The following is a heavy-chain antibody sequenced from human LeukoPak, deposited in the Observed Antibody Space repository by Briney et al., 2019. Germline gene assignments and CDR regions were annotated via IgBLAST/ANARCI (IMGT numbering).Heavy chain of an antibody. J-gene: IGHJ3*02. CDR2: IYYSGST. D-gene: IGHD1-26*01. V-gene: IGHV4-30-4*08. Sequence: SETLSLTCTVSGGSISSGDYYWSWIRQPPGKGLEWIGYIYYSGSTYYNPSLKSRVTISIDTSKNQFSLKLSSVTAADTAVYYCARGDPYSGSEFDIWGQGTMVTVSS. CDR3: ARGDPYSGSEFDI. CDR1: GGSISSGDYY.